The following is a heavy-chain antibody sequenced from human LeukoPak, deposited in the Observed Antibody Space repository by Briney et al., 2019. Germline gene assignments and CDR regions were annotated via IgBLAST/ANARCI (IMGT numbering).Heavy chain of an antibody. V-gene: IGHV4-59*01. CDR2: IYYSGST. CDR3: ARSKGYQGYYYYGMDV. CDR1: GGSISSYY. Sequence: PSETLSLTCTVSGGSISSYYWSWIRQPPGKGLEWIGYIYYSGSTNYNPSLKSRVTISVDTSKNQFSLKLSSVTAADTAVYYCARSKGYQGYYYYGMDVWGQGTTATVPS. D-gene: IGHD3-16*02. J-gene: IGHJ6*02.